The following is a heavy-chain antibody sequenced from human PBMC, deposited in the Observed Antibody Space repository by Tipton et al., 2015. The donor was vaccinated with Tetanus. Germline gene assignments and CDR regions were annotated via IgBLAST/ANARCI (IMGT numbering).Heavy chain of an antibody. J-gene: IGHJ2*01. D-gene: IGHD5-18*01. CDR2: INHSGST. Sequence: TLSLTCTVAGDSISSGGYYWSWIRQSPGKGLEWIGEINHSGSTTYSPSFKSRVTISVDTPKNQFSLKLTSLTVADTAVYYCARGGSYSYGPRGFDLWGRGTLVTVSS. CDR3: ARGGSYSYGPRGFDL. V-gene: IGHV4-39*07. CDR1: GDSISSGGYY.